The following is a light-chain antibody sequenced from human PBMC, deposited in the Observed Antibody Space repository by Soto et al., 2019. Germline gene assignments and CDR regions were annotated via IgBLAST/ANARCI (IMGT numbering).Light chain of an antibody. Sequence: QSVLTQPASVSGSPGQSITISCTGTANNVGGYNFVSWFQHHPGKAPKLIIFDVSSRPSGVSDRFSGSKSGNTASLTISGLQAEDEADYYCSSYTTSSAHLFGGGTKLTVL. J-gene: IGLJ2*01. CDR2: DVS. V-gene: IGLV2-14*03. CDR1: ANNVGGYNF. CDR3: SSYTTSSAHL.